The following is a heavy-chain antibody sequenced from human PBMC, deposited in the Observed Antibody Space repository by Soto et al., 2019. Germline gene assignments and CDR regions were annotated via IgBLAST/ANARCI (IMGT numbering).Heavy chain of an antibody. D-gene: IGHD3-10*01. Sequence: EVQLLESGGGLVQPGGSLRLSCAASGFTFSKYGTNWVRQAPGKGLEWVSAISGTESSTYYADSVKGRFTISRDTSKNTLYLHMTSLRAEDTAVYYCAKDAYYGSGSYYYFDSWGQGTLVTVSS. CDR3: AKDAYYGSGSYYYFDS. CDR2: ISGTESST. J-gene: IGHJ4*02. V-gene: IGHV3-23*01. CDR1: GFTFSKYG.